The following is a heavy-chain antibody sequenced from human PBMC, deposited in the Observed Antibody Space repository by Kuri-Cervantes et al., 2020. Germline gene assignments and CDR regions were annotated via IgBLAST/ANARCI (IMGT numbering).Heavy chain of an antibody. CDR2: INAGNGNT. Sequence: ASVKVSCKASGYTFTSYAMHWVRQAPGQRLEWMGWINAGNGNTKYSQKFQGRVTITRDTSAGTAYMELSSLRSEDTAVYYCAAVVSWGGGCYGSGDWYFDLWGRGTLVTVSS. V-gene: IGHV1-3*01. CDR1: GYTFTSYA. D-gene: IGHD3-10*01. J-gene: IGHJ2*01. CDR3: AAVVSWGGGCYGSGDWYFDL.